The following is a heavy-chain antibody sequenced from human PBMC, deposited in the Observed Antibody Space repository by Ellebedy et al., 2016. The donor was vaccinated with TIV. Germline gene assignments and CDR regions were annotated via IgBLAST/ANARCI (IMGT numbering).Heavy chain of an antibody. J-gene: IGHJ5*02. D-gene: IGHD4-17*01. Sequence: GESLKISCAASGFTFSSYAMTWVRQAPGKGLEWVSSISSSSTYIYYADSVKGRFTISRDNAKNSLYLQMNSLRAEDTAVYYCASHSFDYGDYGWFDPWGQGTLVTVSS. CDR2: ISSSSTYI. CDR1: GFTFSSYA. CDR3: ASHSFDYGDYGWFDP. V-gene: IGHV3-21*03.